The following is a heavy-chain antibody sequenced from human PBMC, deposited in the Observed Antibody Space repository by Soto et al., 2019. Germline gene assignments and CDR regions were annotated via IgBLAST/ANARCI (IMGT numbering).Heavy chain of an antibody. V-gene: IGHV4-59*01. CDR1: GGSISSYY. CDR3: VRVLRGLQPFDP. CDR2: IYYSGST. Sequence: QVQLQESGPGLVKPSETLSLTCTVSGGSISSYYWSWIRQPPGKGLEWIGYIYYSGSTNYNPSLKSRVTISVDTSKNQFSLKLSSVTAADTAVYYCVRVLRGLQPFDPWGQGTLVTVSS. J-gene: IGHJ5*02. D-gene: IGHD1-1*01.